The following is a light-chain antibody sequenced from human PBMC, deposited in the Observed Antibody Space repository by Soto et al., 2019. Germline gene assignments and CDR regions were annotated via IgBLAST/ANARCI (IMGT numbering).Light chain of an antibody. CDR3: SSYPGSSSLYVV. CDR2: EVN. J-gene: IGLJ2*01. CDR1: SSDVGGYNY. Sequence: QTALTQPASVSGSPGQSITISCTGTSSDVGGYNYVSWYQQYPGKAPKLMIYEVNNRPSGVSNRFSGSKSGNTASLTISGLQAEDEADYYCSSYPGSSSLYVVSGGGTKLTVL. V-gene: IGLV2-14*01.